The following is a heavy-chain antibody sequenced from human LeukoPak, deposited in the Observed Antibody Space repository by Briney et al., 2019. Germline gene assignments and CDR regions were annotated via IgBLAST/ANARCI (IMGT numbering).Heavy chain of an antibody. CDR1: GYTFTSYD. D-gene: IGHD7-27*01. Sequence: ASVKVSCKASGYTFTSYDFNWVRQATGQRPEWMGWMSPNSGDTGYAQKFQDRVTMTRNTSISTAYMELSSLRSDDTAVYYCARGPPNWGYDYWGPGSLVTVSS. V-gene: IGHV1-8*01. CDR2: MSPNSGDT. CDR3: ARGPPNWGYDY. J-gene: IGHJ4*02.